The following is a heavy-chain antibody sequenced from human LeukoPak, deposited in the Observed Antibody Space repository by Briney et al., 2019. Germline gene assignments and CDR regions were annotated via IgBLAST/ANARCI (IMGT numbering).Heavy chain of an antibody. J-gene: IGHJ4*02. D-gene: IGHD5-12*01. Sequence: GGSLRLSCAASGVTLSNYAMNWVRQAPGKGLEWVSSIGGGSDTYYTDSVKGRFVVSRDNSKNTLYLQMNSLRVEDTAVYYCAKDATPYDGIWDYFDHWGQGTPVTVSS. CDR3: AKDATPYDGIWDYFDH. CDR1: GVTLSNYA. CDR2: IGGGSDT. V-gene: IGHV3-23*01.